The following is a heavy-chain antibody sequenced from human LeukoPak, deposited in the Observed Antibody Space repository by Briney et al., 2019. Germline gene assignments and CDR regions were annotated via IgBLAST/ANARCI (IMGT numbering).Heavy chain of an antibody. CDR3: AREYSFGDAFDI. V-gene: IGHV4-59*01. CDR2: IYYGGST. D-gene: IGHD2-21*01. CDR1: GGSISSYY. J-gene: IGHJ3*02. Sequence: PSETLSPTCTVSGGSISSYYWSWIRQPPGKGLEWIGYIYYGGSTNYNPSLKSRVTISVDTSTNQFSLTLNSVTAADTAVYYCAREYSFGDAFDIWGQGTMVTVSS.